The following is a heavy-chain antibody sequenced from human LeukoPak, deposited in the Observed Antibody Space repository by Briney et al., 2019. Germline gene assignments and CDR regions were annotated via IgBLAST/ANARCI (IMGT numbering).Heavy chain of an antibody. J-gene: IGHJ4*02. CDR2: IYHSGTT. D-gene: IGHD2-8*02. CDR1: GYSISYGYY. CDR3: AREDTGGLDY. Sequence: SETLSLTCTVSGYSISYGYYWGWIRQPPGKGLEWIGSIYHSGTTYYNPSLKSRVTISVDSSKNQFSLKLRSVTAADTAVYYCAREDTGGLDYWGQGILVTVSP. V-gene: IGHV4-38-2*02.